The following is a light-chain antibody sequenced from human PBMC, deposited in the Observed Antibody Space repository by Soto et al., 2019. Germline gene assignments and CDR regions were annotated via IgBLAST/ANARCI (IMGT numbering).Light chain of an antibody. J-gene: IGKJ1*01. Sequence: IQMTKSPSSLLATVGDRVTITSRASQGISNALGWYQQRPGKAPKVLISGASNLQSGVPSRFSGSASGTDFTLTISSLQPEDFTTYYCLLDYFYPSTFGQEGKVDNK. CDR3: LLDYFYPST. CDR1: QGISNA. CDR2: GAS. V-gene: IGKV1-6*01.